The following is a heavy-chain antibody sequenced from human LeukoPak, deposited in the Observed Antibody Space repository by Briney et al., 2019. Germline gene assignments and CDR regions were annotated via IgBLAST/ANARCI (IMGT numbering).Heavy chain of an antibody. J-gene: IGHJ4*02. V-gene: IGHV3-7*01. Sequence: GGSLRLSYAASGFTFSSYWMSWVRQAPGKGLEWVANIKQDGSEKYYVDSVKGRFTISRDNAKNSLYLQMNSLRAEDTAVYYCARDLEGHICYFDYWGQGTLVTVSS. CDR1: GFTFSSYW. CDR2: IKQDGSEK. CDR3: ARDLEGHICYFDY. D-gene: IGHD2-21*01.